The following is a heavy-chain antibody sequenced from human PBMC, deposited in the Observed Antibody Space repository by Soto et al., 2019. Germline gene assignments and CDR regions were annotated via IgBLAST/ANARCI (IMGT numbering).Heavy chain of an antibody. CDR3: AITHLRFGEHHY. Sequence: QVQLVQSGAEVKKPGASVKVSCKASGYTFTSYDINWVRQAPGQGLEWMGWMNPNSGNTGYAQKVQGRVTMTRNTSISTADMELSRLRSEDTAVYYCAITHLRFGEHHYWGQGTLVTVSS. CDR1: GYTFTSYD. CDR2: MNPNSGNT. V-gene: IGHV1-8*01. D-gene: IGHD3-10*01. J-gene: IGHJ4*02.